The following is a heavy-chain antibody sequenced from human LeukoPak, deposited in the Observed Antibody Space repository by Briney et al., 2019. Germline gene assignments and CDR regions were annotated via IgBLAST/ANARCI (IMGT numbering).Heavy chain of an antibody. CDR3: ARLQDYYDSSGYPSGAFDI. Sequence: SETLSLTCTVSGGSIGSYYWNWIRQPPGKGLEWIGSIYHSGSTYYNPSLKSRVTISVDTSKNQFSLKLSSVTAADTAVYYCARLQDYYDSSGYPSGAFDIWGQGTMVTVSS. D-gene: IGHD3-22*01. CDR1: GGSIGSYY. V-gene: IGHV4-38-2*02. J-gene: IGHJ3*02. CDR2: IYHSGST.